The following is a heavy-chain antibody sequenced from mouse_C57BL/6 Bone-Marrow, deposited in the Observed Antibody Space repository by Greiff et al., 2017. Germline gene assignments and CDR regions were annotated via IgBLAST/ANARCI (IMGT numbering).Heavy chain of an antibody. J-gene: IGHJ3*01. CDR1: GYTFTSYW. Sequence: QVQLQQPGAELVRPGTSVKLSCKASGYTFTSYWMHWVKQRPGQGLEWIGVIDPSDSYTNYNQKFKGKATLTVDKSSSTAYMQLSSLTSEDSAVYYCARVDGYYLAYWGQGTLVTVAA. CDR3: ARVDGYYLAY. V-gene: IGHV1-59*01. CDR2: IDPSDSYT. D-gene: IGHD2-3*01.